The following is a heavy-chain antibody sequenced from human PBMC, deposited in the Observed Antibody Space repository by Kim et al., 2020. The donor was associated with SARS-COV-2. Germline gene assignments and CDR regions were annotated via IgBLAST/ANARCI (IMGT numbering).Heavy chain of an antibody. Sequence: STTTYPASVKGRFTISRDTAKNPLYLQMNSLRAEDTAVYYCARSSGWYDYWGQGTLVTVSS. CDR3: ARSSGWYDY. D-gene: IGHD6-19*01. V-gene: IGHV3-74*01. J-gene: IGHJ4*02. CDR2: STT.